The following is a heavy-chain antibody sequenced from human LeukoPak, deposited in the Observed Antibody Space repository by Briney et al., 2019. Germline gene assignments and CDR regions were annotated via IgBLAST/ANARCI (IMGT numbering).Heavy chain of an antibody. CDR3: ARDRAVAGYYYYYYGMDV. J-gene: IGHJ6*04. CDR1: GYTFTSYG. D-gene: IGHD6-19*01. Sequence: GASVKVSCKASGYTFTSYGISWVRQAPGQGLEGMGWISGYNGNTNYAQKLQGRITMTTDTSTSTAYMELRSLRSDDTAVYYCARDRAVAGYYYYYYGMDVWGKGTTVTVSS. CDR2: ISGYNGNT. V-gene: IGHV1-18*04.